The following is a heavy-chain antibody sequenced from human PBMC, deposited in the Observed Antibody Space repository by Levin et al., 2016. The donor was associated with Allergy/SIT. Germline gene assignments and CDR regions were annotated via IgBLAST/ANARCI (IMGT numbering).Heavy chain of an antibody. J-gene: IGHJ4*02. CDR2: IYPGDSDT. V-gene: IGHV5-51*01. D-gene: IGHD5-18*01. Sequence: VRQMPGKGLEWMGIIYPGDSDTRYSPSFQGQVTISADKSISTAYLQWSSLKASDTAMYYCARLGRMAMVMFFDYWGQGTLVTVSS. CDR3: ARLGRMAMVMFFDY.